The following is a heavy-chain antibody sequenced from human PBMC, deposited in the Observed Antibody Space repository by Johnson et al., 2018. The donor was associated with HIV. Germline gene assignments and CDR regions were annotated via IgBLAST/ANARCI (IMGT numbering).Heavy chain of an antibody. D-gene: IGHD3-10*01. CDR2: IRYDGSNK. CDR1: GFTFSSYG. J-gene: IGHJ3*02. Sequence: QVQLVESGGGLVKPGGSLRLSCAASGFTFSSYGMHWVRQAPGKGLEWVAFIRYDGSNKYYADSVKGRFTISRDNSKNTLYVQMNSLRAEDTAVYSCARDASRGYGSELDALDIWGQGTMVTVSS. V-gene: IGHV3-30*02. CDR3: ARDASRGYGSELDALDI.